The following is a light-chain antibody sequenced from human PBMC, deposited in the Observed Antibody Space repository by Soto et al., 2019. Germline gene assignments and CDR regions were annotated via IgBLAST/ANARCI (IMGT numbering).Light chain of an antibody. CDR2: GAS. CDR3: QQYDYLVT. CDR1: QTVSSTY. V-gene: IGKV3-20*01. Sequence: IVLTQSPGTLCLSPGQTATLSCRASQTVSSTYLAWYQHKPGRAPRLLIDGASSRAAGIPGRFSGSGSGTDFTLTISRLEPEDLAVYYCQQYDYLVTFGQGTKVDIK. J-gene: IGKJ1*01.